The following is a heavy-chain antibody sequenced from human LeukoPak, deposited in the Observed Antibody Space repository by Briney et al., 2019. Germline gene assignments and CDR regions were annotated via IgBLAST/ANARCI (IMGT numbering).Heavy chain of an antibody. CDR2: MNPNSGNT. D-gene: IGHD3-22*01. CDR3: ARGTYYYDSSGYPWDY. CDR1: GYTFTSYD. V-gene: IGHV1-8*01. J-gene: IGHJ4*02. Sequence: ASVKVSCKASGYTFTSYDINWVRQATGQGLEWMGWMNPNSGNTGYAQRFQGRVTMTRNTSISTAYMELSSLRSEDTAVYYSARGTYYYDSSGYPWDYWGQGTLVTVSS.